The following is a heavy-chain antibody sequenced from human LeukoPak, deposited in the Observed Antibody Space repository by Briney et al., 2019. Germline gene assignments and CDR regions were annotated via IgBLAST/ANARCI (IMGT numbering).Heavy chain of an antibody. D-gene: IGHD3-22*01. CDR3: AKRGVVIRVILVAFHKEAYYFDS. J-gene: IGHJ4*02. CDR2: ISSSSSYI. Sequence: GGSLRLSCAASGFTFSSYSMNWVRQAPGKGLEWVSSISSSSSYIYYADSVKGRFTISRDNPKNTLYLQMNSLGAEDTAVYFCAKRGVVIRVILVAFHKEAYYFDSWGQGALVTVSS. V-gene: IGHV3-21*04. CDR1: GFTFSSYS.